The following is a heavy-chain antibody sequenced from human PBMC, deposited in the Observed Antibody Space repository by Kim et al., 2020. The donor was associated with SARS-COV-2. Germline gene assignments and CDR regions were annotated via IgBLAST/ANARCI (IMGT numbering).Heavy chain of an antibody. J-gene: IGHJ4*02. V-gene: IGHV3-30*02. Sequence: VKGRFTISRDNSKNTLYLQMNSLRAEDTAVYYCAKDLRIYSGYDCPFDYWGQGTLVTVSS. D-gene: IGHD5-12*01. CDR3: AKDLRIYSGYDCPFDY.